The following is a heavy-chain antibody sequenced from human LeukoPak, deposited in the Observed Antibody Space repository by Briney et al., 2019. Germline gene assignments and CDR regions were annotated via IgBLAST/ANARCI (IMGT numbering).Heavy chain of an antibody. CDR3: ARDRGPVEAPEGY. Sequence: GGYLRLSCAASGFTFSSYAMHWVRQAPGKGLEWVAVISYDGSNKYYADSVKGRFTISRDNSKNTLYLQMNSLRAEDTAVYYCARDRGPVEAPEGYWGQGTLVTVSS. D-gene: IGHD1-14*01. CDR1: GFTFSSYA. CDR2: ISYDGSNK. J-gene: IGHJ4*02. V-gene: IGHV3-30-3*01.